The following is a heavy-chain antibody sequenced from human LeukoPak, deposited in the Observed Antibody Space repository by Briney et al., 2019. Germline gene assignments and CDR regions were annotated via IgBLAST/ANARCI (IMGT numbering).Heavy chain of an antibody. V-gene: IGHV4-38-2*02. J-gene: IGHJ4*02. D-gene: IGHD6-6*01. CDR1: GGSISSYD. CDR2: IYHSGST. CDR3: AREGSSSSGGLGDY. Sequence: SETLSLTCTISGGSISSYDWGWIRQPRGKGLEWIVSIYHSGSTYYNPSLKSRVTISVDTSKNQFSLKLSSVTAADTAVYYCAREGSSSSGGLGDYWGQGTLVTVSS.